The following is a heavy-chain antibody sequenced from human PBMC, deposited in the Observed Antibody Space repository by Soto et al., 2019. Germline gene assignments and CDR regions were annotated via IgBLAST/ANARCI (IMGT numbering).Heavy chain of an antibody. V-gene: IGHV3-66*01. D-gene: IGHD6-19*01. Sequence: VQLVESGGGLVQPGGSLRLSCAASGFTVSSNYMSWVRQAPGKGLEWVSVIYSGGSTYYADSVKGRFTISRDNSKNTLYLQMNSLRAEDTAVYYCAREDDSSGWYKRGFDYWGQGTLVTVSS. CDR3: AREDDSSGWYKRGFDY. CDR2: IYSGGST. CDR1: GFTVSSNY. J-gene: IGHJ4*02.